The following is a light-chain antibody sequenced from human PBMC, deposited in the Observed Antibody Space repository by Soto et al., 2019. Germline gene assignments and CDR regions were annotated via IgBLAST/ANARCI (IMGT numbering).Light chain of an antibody. V-gene: IGLV2-14*01. J-gene: IGLJ1*01. Sequence: QSALTQPASVSGAPGQSITIACTGTTSDFGFYNYVSWYQHHPGKAPKLLIYEVTNRHSGVSNRFSGSKSGNTASLTISGLQAEDEADYYCSSYTSSTDYVFGTGTKVTVL. CDR1: TSDFGFYNY. CDR3: SSYTSSTDYV. CDR2: EVT.